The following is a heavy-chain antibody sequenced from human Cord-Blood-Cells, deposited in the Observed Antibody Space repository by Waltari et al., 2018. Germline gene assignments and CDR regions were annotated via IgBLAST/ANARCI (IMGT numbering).Heavy chain of an antibody. D-gene: IGHD6-13*01. J-gene: IGHJ4*02. V-gene: IGHV3-30*02. Sequence: QVQLVESGGGVVQPGESLRLSCAASGLPFGPSGLNWVRQAPGKGLEWVAYIRSDGSNINYADSVKGRFTISRDNSKNTLYLQMNSLRAEDTAVYYCATYSASRGFNYWGQGTLVTVSS. CDR2: IRSDGSNI. CDR3: ATYSASRGFNY. CDR1: GLPFGPSG.